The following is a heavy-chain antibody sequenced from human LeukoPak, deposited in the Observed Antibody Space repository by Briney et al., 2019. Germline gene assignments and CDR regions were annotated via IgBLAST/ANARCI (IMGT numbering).Heavy chain of an antibody. CDR2: IIPILHIT. Sequence: SVKVSCKASGGTFSSYAISWVRQAPGQGLEWMGRIIPILHITNYAQKFRGRVTITADKSTSTAYMELSSLRSEDTAVYYCARELEQYYYDSSGPPYFDYWGQGTPVTVSS. J-gene: IGHJ4*02. V-gene: IGHV1-69*04. D-gene: IGHD3-22*01. CDR3: ARELEQYYYDSSGPPYFDY. CDR1: GGTFSSYA.